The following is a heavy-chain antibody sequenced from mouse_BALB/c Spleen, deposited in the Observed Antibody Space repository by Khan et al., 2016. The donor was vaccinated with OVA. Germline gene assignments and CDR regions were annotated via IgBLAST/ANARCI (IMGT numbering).Heavy chain of an antibody. V-gene: IGHV1-63*02. CDR1: GYTFTNYW. CDR3: ARWATWYFDV. CDR2: IYPGGGYT. J-gene: IGHJ1*01. D-gene: IGHD3-1*01. Sequence: QIQLVQSGAELIRPGTSVKISCKASGYTFTNYWLGWIKQRPGHGLEWIGDIYPGGGYTNYNEKFKGKATLTADTSSSTAYMQLSGLTSEDSTVYFCARWATWYFDVWGAGTTVTVSS.